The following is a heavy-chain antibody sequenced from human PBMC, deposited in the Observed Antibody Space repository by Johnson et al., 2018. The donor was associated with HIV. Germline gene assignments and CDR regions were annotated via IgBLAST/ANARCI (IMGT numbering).Heavy chain of an antibody. Sequence: VQLVESGGGLVQPGGSLRLSCAASGFTFSSYAMSWVRQAPGKGLEWVAVISYDGTKTYYVDSVKARFTISRDNSKNTLYLQMNSLRAEDTAVYYCAKDQLSEHLVLRSAFDIWGQGTMVTVSS. CDR3: AKDQLSEHLVLRSAFDI. J-gene: IGHJ3*02. CDR2: ISYDGTKT. CDR1: GFTFSSYA. V-gene: IGHV3-30*18. D-gene: IGHD6-6*01.